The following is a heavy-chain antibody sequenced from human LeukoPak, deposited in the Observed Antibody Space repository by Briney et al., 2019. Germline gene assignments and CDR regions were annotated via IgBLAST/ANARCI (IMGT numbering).Heavy chain of an antibody. CDR2: IRSKAYGGTT. V-gene: IGHV3-49*04. D-gene: IGHD3-22*01. Sequence: GGSLRLSCTASGFTFGDYAMSWVRQAPGKGLEWVGFIRSKAYGGTTEYAASVKGRFTISRDDSKSIAYLQMNSLKTEDTAVYYCTRGGSYYDTSAYLYYWGQGTLVTVSS. J-gene: IGHJ4*02. CDR3: TRGGSYYDTSAYLYY. CDR1: GFTFGDYA.